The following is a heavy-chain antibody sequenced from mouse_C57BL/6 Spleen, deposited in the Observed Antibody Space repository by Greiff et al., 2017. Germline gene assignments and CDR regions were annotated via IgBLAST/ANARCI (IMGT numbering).Heavy chain of an antibody. J-gene: IGHJ3*01. D-gene: IGHD1-1*01. Sequence: EVKLKESGPGLVKPSQSLSLTCSVTGYSITSGYYWNWIRQFPGNKLEWMGYISYDGSNNYNPSLKNRISITRDTSKNQFFLKLNSVTTEDTATYYCAREGGSSHGAYWGQGTLVTVSA. CDR1: GYSITSGYY. CDR3: AREGGSSHGAY. V-gene: IGHV3-6*01. CDR2: ISYDGSN.